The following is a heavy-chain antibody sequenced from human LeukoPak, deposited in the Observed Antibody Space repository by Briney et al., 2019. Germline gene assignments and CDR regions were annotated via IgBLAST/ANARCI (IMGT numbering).Heavy chain of an antibody. D-gene: IGHD3-10*01. CDR2: MNPNSGNT. V-gene: IGHV1-8*01. J-gene: IGHJ4*02. CDR1: GYTFTSYD. CDR3: ARGGRIRGGLGNAKPPIC. Sequence: WASVKVSCKASGYTFTSYDINWVRQATGQGLEWMGWMNPNSGNTGYAQKFQGRVTMTRNTSISTAYMGLSSLRSEDTAVYYCARGGRIRGGLGNAKPPICWGQGTLVPVSP.